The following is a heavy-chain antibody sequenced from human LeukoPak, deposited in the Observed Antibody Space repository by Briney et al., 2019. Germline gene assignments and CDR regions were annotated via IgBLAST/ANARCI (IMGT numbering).Heavy chain of an antibody. CDR1: GFTFSSYG. V-gene: IGHV3-33*01. J-gene: IGHJ4*02. CDR3: ARGRLLWFGESFDY. D-gene: IGHD3-10*01. CDR2: IWYDGSNK. Sequence: GRSLRLSCAASGFTFSSYGMHWVRQAPGKGLEWVAVIWYDGSNKYYADSVKGRFTISRDNSKSTLYLQMNSLKAEHTAVYYCARGRLLWFGESFDYWGQGTLVTVSS.